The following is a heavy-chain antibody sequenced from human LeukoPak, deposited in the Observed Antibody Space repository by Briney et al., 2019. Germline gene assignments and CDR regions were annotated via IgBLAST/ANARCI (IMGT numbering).Heavy chain of an antibody. D-gene: IGHD2-8*01. V-gene: IGHV3-23*01. J-gene: IGHJ4*02. CDR2: ISGSGGIT. Sequence: GGSLRLSCAASGFTFSSYAMSWVRQAPGKGLEWVSAISGSGGITYYADSVKGRFTISRDNSKKTLYLQMNSLRAEDAAVYYCAISFVPAATGIVLMVSFDYWGQGTLVTVSS. CDR3: AISFVPAATGIVLMVSFDY. CDR1: GFTFSSYA.